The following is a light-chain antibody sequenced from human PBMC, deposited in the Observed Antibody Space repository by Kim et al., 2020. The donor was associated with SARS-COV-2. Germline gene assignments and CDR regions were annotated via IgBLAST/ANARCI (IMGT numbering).Light chain of an antibody. CDR2: GAS. V-gene: IGKV3D-15*01. J-gene: IGKJ2*01. CDR1: QSVRTN. Sequence: EIVMTQSPATLSMSPGERATFSCRASQSVRTNLAWYQQKRGQAPRLLIYGASTRAIGIPARFSGSGSGTEFTLTITSLQSEDFAVYFCQQYNTWPPYTFGQGTKLEI. CDR3: QQYNTWPPYT.